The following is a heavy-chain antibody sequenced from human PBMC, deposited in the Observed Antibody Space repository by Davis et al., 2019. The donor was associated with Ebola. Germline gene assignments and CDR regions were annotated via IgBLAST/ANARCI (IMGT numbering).Heavy chain of an antibody. CDR3: ARETALRLGELSTYYYYGMDV. D-gene: IGHD3-16*02. V-gene: IGHV4-59*01. CDR1: GGSISSYY. J-gene: IGHJ6*04. CDR2: IYYSGST. Sequence: SETLSLTCTVSGGSISSYYWSWIRQPPGKGLEWIGYIYYSGSTNYNPSLKSRVTISVDTSKNQFSLKLSSVTAADTAVYYCARETALRLGELSTYYYYGMDVWGKGTTVTVSS.